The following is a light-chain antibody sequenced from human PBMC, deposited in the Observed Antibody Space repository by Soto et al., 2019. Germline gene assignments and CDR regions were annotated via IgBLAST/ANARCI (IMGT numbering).Light chain of an antibody. Sequence: GDRVTLSCMASQAVNTRLAWYQHKPGQAPRLLIYLTSNRAAGIPARFSGSGSETDFTLTISDVEPEDFAVYYCHQRQSWPRTFGQGTKVDI. CDR1: QAVNTR. CDR3: HQRQSWPRT. CDR2: LTS. V-gene: IGKV3-11*01. J-gene: IGKJ1*01.